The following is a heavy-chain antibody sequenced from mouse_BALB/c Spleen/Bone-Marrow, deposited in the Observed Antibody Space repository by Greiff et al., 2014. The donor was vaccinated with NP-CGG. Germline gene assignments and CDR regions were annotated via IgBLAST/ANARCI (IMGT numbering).Heavy chain of an antibody. CDR1: GYIFTSYW. CDR2: IYPGTGST. J-gene: IGHJ3*01. CDR3: ARGNYGYDDGAWFAY. V-gene: IGHV1S132*01. Sequence: VKLQESGAELVRPGASVKLSCKTSGYIFTSYWIHWVKQRSGQGLEWIARIYPGTGSTHYNEKFKGKATLTADKSSSTAYMQLSSLKSEDSAVYFCARGNYGYDDGAWFAYWGQGTLVTVSA. D-gene: IGHD2-2*01.